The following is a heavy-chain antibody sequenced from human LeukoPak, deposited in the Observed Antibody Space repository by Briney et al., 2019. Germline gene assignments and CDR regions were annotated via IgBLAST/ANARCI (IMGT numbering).Heavy chain of an antibody. CDR3: AKGYYYGSSGYFDY. D-gene: IGHD3-22*01. Sequence: GGSLRRCCAASGFTFSSYAMSWVRQAPGKGLEWVSAISGSGGSTYYADSVKGRFTISRDNSKNTLYLQMNSLRAEDKAVYYCAKGYYYGSSGYFDYWGQGTLVTVSS. CDR2: ISGSGGST. CDR1: GFTFSSYA. V-gene: IGHV3-23*01. J-gene: IGHJ4*02.